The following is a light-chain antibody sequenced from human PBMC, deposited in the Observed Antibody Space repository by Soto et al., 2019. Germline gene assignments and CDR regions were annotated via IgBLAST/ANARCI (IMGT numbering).Light chain of an antibody. CDR3: AAWDDSLSGWV. CDR2: RNN. V-gene: IGLV1-47*01. CDR1: NSNIGSYY. J-gene: IGLJ3*02. Sequence: QSVLTQPPSASGTPGQRVTISCSGRNSNIGSYYGYWYQQLPGTAPKLLIYRNNQRPSGVPDRFSGSKSGTSASLAISGLRSEDEADYYCAAWDDSLSGWVFGGGTKVTVL.